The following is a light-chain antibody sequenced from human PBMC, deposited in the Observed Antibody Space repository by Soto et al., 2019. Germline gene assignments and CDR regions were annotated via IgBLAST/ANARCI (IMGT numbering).Light chain of an antibody. CDR1: QSVSSN. V-gene: IGKV3-15*01. CDR2: GAS. J-gene: IGKJ2*01. CDR3: QQHNNWPPYT. Sequence: EIVMTQSPATLSVSPGERATLSCRASQSVSSNLAWYQQKPGQAPRLLIYGASTRDNGVPARFSGSGSGTEFTLTISSLQSEDSAVYYCQQHNNWPPYTFGQGTKLEI.